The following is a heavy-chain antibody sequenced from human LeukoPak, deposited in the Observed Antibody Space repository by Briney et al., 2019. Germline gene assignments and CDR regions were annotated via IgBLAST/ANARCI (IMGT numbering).Heavy chain of an antibody. Sequence: GGSLRLSCAASGFAFSSYGMHWVRQAPGKGLEWVAFMRYDGSNRNYADSVKGRFTISRDNSKNTLYLQMNSLRAEDTAVYYCAKGVKVPLLRYFSYYMDVWGKGTTVTISS. CDR1: GFAFSSYG. J-gene: IGHJ6*03. D-gene: IGHD3-9*01. CDR3: AKGVKVPLLRYFSYYMDV. CDR2: MRYDGSNR. V-gene: IGHV3-30*02.